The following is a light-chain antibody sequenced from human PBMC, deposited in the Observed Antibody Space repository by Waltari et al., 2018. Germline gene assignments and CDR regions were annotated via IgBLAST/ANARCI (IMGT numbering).Light chain of an antibody. CDR3: SSYTTSSAPGV. Sequence: QSALTQPASVSGSPGQSITISCSGTDSDVGAYDFVSWYQQHPGKAPHLIIYEVINRPSGISTRFSASKSGNTASLTISGLQAEDEADYYCSSYTTSSAPGVFGTGTRVTVL. V-gene: IGLV2-14*01. CDR2: EVI. CDR1: DSDVGAYDF. J-gene: IGLJ1*01.